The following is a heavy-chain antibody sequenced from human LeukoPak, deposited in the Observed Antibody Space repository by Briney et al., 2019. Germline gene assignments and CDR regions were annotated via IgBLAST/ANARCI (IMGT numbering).Heavy chain of an antibody. CDR1: GFTSSSYA. J-gene: IGHJ4*02. D-gene: IGHD3-9*01. V-gene: IGHV3-33*01. CDR3: ARGYDILTGSPPLGY. Sequence: GGSLRLSCAASGFTSSSYAMHWVRHAPGPGLEWVTVIWYDGSNKYYADSVKGRFTISRDNSKNTLYLQMNSLRAEDTAVYYCARGYDILTGSPPLGYWGQGTLVTVSS. CDR2: IWYDGSNK.